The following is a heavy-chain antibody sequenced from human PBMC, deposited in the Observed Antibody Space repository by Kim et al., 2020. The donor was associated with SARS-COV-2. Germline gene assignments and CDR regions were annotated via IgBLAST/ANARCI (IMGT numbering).Heavy chain of an antibody. J-gene: IGHJ4*02. V-gene: IGHV4-34*01. D-gene: IGHD3-9*01. CDR3: ASRASGRYYDILTGYLWDN. Sequence: SETLSLTCAVYGGSFSGYYWSWIRQPPGKGLEWIGEINHSGSTNYNPSLKSRVTISVDTSKNQFSLKLSSVTAADTAVYYCASRASGRYYDILTGYLWDNWGQGTLVTVSS. CDR1: GGSFSGYY. CDR2: INHSGST.